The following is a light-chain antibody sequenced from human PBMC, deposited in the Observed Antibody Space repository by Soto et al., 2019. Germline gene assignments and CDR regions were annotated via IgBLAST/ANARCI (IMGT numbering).Light chain of an antibody. CDR1: SSNSGAGYD. J-gene: IGLJ3*02. CDR2: ANT. Sequence: QSVLTQPPSVSGVPGQRVTISCTGSSSNSGAGYDLHWYQQLPGTAPKLLIYANTNRPSGVPDRFSGSKSGTSASLAITGLQPEDEADYFCQSYDSSLTGWVFGGGTKLTVL. V-gene: IGLV1-40*01. CDR3: QSYDSSLTGWV.